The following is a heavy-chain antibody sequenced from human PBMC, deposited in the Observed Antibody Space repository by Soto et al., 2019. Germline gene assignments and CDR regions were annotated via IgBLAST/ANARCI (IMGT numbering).Heavy chain of an antibody. CDR1: GFTFSSYA. CDR2: ISSSGDRT. V-gene: IGHV3-23*01. J-gene: IGHJ6*03. D-gene: IGHD2-8*02. CDR3: AGGLVLPVGNHYYYYYMDV. Sequence: EVQLLESGGGSVQPGGSLRLSCAASGFTFSSYAMSWVRQAPGKGLEWVSGISSSGDRTSYADSVKGRFTISRDDSKNTLYLQMNSLRAEDTAVYYCAGGLVLPVGNHYYYYYMDVWGKGTTVTVSS.